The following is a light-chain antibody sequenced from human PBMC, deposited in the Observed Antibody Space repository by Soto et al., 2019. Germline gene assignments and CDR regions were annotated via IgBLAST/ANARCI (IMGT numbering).Light chain of an antibody. CDR3: MQSTQLPPT. CDR1: QSLLHITGETF. CDR2: EVS. V-gene: IGKV2D-29*02. J-gene: IGKJ5*01. Sequence: DVGMTETPRSLAVAPGQPSSSSCKSSQSLLHITGETFLFWYLQKPGQSPQLLIYEVSTRVSGVPDSFSGSGSGTDFTLEISRVETDDVGIYYCMQSTQLPPTFGQGTRLEIK.